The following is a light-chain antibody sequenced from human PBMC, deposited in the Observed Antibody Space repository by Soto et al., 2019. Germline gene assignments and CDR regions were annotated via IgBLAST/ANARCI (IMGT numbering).Light chain of an antibody. CDR3: SSHTSGSTRV. V-gene: IGLV2-14*01. CDR2: EVT. CDR1: SSDAGGYDY. Sequence: QSALTQPASVSGSPGQSIAISCTGTSSDAGGYDYVSWYQQQPDKAPKLMIYEVTKRPSGVSNRFSGSKSGNTASLTISGLQAEDEADYYCSSHTSGSTRVFGTGTKVTVL. J-gene: IGLJ1*01.